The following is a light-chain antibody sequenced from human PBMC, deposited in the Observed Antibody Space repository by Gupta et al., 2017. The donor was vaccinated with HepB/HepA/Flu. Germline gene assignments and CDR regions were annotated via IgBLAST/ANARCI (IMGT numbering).Light chain of an antibody. CDR1: KLGDKY. CDR2: QDN. J-gene: IGLJ2*01. V-gene: IGLV3-1*01. CDR3: QGWDSRTVV. Sequence: SYDLTQPPSVSVSPGQTASITCSGDKLGDKYICWYQQRPGQSPVLVIYQDNKRPSGISERFSGSNSGNTATLTISGTQAMDEADYYCQGWDSRTVVFGGGTKLTVL.